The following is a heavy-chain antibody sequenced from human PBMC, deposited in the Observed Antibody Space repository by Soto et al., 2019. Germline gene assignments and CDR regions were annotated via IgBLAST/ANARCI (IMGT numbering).Heavy chain of an antibody. J-gene: IGHJ6*02. CDR3: AVDCSSTSCYDGGMDV. Sequence: SETLSLTCAVSGGSISSSNWWSWVRQPPGKGLEWIGEIYHSGSTNYNPSLKSRVTISVDKSKNEFSLKLSSVTAADTAVYYCAVDCSSTSCYDGGMDVWGQGTTVTVSS. CDR1: GGSISSSNW. V-gene: IGHV4-4*02. CDR2: IYHSGST. D-gene: IGHD2-2*01.